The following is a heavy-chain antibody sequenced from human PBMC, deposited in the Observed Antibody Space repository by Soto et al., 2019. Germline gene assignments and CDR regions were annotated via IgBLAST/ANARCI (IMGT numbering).Heavy chain of an antibody. CDR2: ISWNSGNI. J-gene: IGHJ4*02. V-gene: IGHV3-9*01. Sequence: EVHLMESGGGWVQPGRSLRLSCAASGFTFDNYAMHWVRQAPGKGLEWVSGISWNSGNIGYADSVKGRFTIARDNAKTSLYLEMNSLRDEDTDLYYCAKSLKIFALATTRSGPLDSWGQGALVTVSS. CDR1: GFTFDNYA. CDR3: AKSLKIFALATTRSGPLDS. D-gene: IGHD3-3*01.